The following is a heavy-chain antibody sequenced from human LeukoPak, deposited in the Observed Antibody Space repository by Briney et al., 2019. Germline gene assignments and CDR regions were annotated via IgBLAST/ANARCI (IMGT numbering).Heavy chain of an antibody. Sequence: GGSLRLSCAASGFTFSNYEMNWVRQAPGKGLEWISHISNIGDIIHYADSVEGRFTISRDNAKNSLYLQMNSLRAEDTAVYYCARGNPRKKGSTPRYMDVWGKGTTVTISS. J-gene: IGHJ6*03. D-gene: IGHD2-2*01. V-gene: IGHV3-48*03. CDR2: ISNIGDII. CDR3: ARGNPRKKGSTPRYMDV. CDR1: GFTFSNYE.